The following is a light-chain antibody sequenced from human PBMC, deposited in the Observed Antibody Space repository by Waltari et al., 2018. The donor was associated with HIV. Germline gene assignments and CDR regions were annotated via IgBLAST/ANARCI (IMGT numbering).Light chain of an antibody. CDR2: DVS. Sequence: QSALTQPASVSGSPGQSITISCTGTSSDVGDYHYVSWYQQHPGKAPKLIIYDVSNRPSGVSNRFSGSKSGNMASLTISGLQTEDEADYYCSSYTSSSTRVFGTGTKVTVL. CDR3: SSYTSSSTRV. CDR1: SSDVGDYHY. J-gene: IGLJ1*01. V-gene: IGLV2-14*01.